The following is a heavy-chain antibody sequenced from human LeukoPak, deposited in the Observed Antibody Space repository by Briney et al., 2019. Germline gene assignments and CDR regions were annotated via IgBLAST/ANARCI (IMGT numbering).Heavy chain of an antibody. D-gene: IGHD3-3*01. CDR3: ARQRDSWSGYYFFDY. Sequence: SETLSLTCAVSGYSISSGYYWGWIRQPPGKGLEWIGSIYHSGSTNYNPSLKSRVTISVDTSKNQFSLKLSSVTAADTAVYYCARQRDSWSGYYFFDYWGQGTLVAVSS. V-gene: IGHV4-38-2*01. CDR2: IYHSGST. CDR1: GYSISSGYY. J-gene: IGHJ4*02.